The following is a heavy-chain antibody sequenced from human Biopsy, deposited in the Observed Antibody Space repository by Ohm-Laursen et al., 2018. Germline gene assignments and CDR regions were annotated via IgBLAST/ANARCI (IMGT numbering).Heavy chain of an antibody. CDR2: ISETSSHI. CDR1: GFSVSSYD. CDR3: ARDSSRRAREGGMDV. J-gene: IGHJ6*02. D-gene: IGHD6-6*01. V-gene: IGHV3-21*01. Sequence: PRLSCAASGFSVSSYDMNWVRQAPGKGLEWISYISETSSHIYDADSVRGRFAVARDIAKNSLYLQLNSLRVEDTAVYYCARDSSRRAREGGMDVWGQGTTVTVSS.